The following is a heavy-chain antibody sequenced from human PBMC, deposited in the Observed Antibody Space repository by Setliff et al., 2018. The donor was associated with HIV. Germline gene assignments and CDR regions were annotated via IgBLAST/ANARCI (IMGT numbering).Heavy chain of an antibody. J-gene: IGHJ4*02. CDR3: AREVVPTSEYHTFDS. CDR1: GHTFTNYG. Sequence: ASVKVSCKASGHTFTNYGISWLRQAPGQGLEWMGWISGYNSDTKYAEKVQGRVTMTTDTSTGTAYMELRSLRSDDTAVYYCAREVVPTSEYHTFDSWGQGSLVTVSS. V-gene: IGHV1-18*04. D-gene: IGHD6-6*01. CDR2: ISGYNSDT.